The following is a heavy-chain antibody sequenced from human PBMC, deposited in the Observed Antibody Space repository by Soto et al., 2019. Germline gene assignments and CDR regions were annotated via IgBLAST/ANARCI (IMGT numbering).Heavy chain of an antibody. J-gene: IGHJ6*02. V-gene: IGHV1-46*01. D-gene: IGHD3-16*01. CDR2: VNPSGGST. Sequence: ASVKVSCKASGYLFTAYSMHWVRLAPGQGLEWMGVVNPSGGSTKYAQDFQGRVTMTRDTSTTTIYMELSSLKASDTAMYYCASFMKADSYYYYGMDVWGQGTTVTVYS. CDR1: GYLFTAYS. CDR3: ASFMKADSYYYYGMDV.